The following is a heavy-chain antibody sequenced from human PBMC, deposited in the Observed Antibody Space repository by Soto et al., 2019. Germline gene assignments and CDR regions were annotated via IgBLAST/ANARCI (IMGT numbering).Heavy chain of an antibody. CDR3: ASRHLVQPNFDS. V-gene: IGHV3-30-3*01. CDR1: GFTFSTYA. J-gene: IGHJ4*02. CDR2: ISYDGSNK. D-gene: IGHD1-1*01. Sequence: GGSLRLSCAASGFTFSTYAFHWVRQAPGKGLEWVALISYDGSNKIYADSVKGRFTVSRDNSKNTVYLQMSSLGSEDAAIYYCASRHLVQPNFDSWGQGALVTVSS.